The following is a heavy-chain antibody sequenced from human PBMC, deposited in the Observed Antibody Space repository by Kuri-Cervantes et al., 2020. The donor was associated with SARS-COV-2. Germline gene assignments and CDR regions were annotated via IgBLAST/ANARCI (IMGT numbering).Heavy chain of an antibody. CDR2: ISSSSSTI. V-gene: IGHV3-48*01. J-gene: IGHJ4*02. Sequence: GESLKISCAASRFTFSSYSMNWVRQAPGKGLEWVSYISSSSSTIYYADSVKGQFTISRDNAKNSLYLQMNSLRAEDTAVYYCAREIEGFIGYCSSTSCPIDYWGQGTLVTVSS. CDR1: RFTFSSYS. CDR3: AREIEGFIGYCSSTSCPIDY. D-gene: IGHD2-2*01.